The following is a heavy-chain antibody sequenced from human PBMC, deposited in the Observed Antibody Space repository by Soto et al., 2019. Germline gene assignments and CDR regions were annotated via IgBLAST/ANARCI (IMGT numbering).Heavy chain of an antibody. CDR3: TVLIVYDIGFHY. D-gene: IGHD2-8*01. V-gene: IGHV3-23*01. CDR1: GLACSGYA. J-gene: IGHJ4*02. CDR2: ISGSGGST. Sequence: GGSLRLCWAASGLACSGYARSWVRQAPGKGLAWVSAISGSGGSTYYAHSVKGRFTISRDNSKNPLYLQMNSLRAEDTAVYFCTVLIVYDIGFHYWGQGT.